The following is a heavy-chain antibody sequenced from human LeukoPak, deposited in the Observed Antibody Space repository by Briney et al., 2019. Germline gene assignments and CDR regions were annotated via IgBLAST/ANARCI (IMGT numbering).Heavy chain of an antibody. Sequence: PSETLSLTCTVSGGSISSYYWSWIRQPPGKGLEWIGYIYYSGSTNYNPSLKSRVTISVDTSKNQFSLKLSSVTAADTAVYYCARGHSSPTLFDYWGQGTLVTVSS. CDR2: IYYSGST. J-gene: IGHJ4*02. D-gene: IGHD6-13*01. V-gene: IGHV4-59*01. CDR3: ARGHSSPTLFDY. CDR1: GGSISSYY.